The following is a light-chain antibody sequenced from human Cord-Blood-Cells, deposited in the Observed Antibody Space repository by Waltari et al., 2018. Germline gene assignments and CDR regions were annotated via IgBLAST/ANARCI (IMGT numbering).Light chain of an antibody. V-gene: IGLV2-23*03. J-gene: IGLJ3*02. CDR2: EGS. Sequence: QSALTQPASVSGSPGQSITIPCTGTSSDVGSYNLFSWYQQHPGKAPKPMIYEGSKRPSGVSNRFSGSKSGNTASLTISGLQAEDEADYYCCSYAGSSTFVFGGGTKLTVL. CDR1: SSDVGSYNL. CDR3: CSYAGSSTFV.